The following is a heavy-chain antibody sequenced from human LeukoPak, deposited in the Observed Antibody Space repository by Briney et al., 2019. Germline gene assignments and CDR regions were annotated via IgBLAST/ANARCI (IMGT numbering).Heavy chain of an antibody. CDR2: IYHIGST. D-gene: IGHD2-2*01. CDR1: GYSISSGYY. CDR3: ARLTVPLRFDP. V-gene: IGHV4-38-2*02. Sequence: PSETLSLTCTVSGYSISSGYYWGWIRQPPGKGLEWIGSIYHIGSTYDNPSLKSRLTISVDTSKNQFSLKLNSVSAADTAVYYCARLTVPLRFDPWGQGTLVTVSS. J-gene: IGHJ5*02.